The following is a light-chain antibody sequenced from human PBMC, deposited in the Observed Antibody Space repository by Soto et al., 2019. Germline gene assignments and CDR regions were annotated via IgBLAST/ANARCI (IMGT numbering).Light chain of an antibody. V-gene: IGKV3-20*01. J-gene: IGKJ3*01. CDR2: GAS. CDR1: QSVSSSY. CDR3: QQGFT. Sequence: EIVLTQSPGTLSLSPGERATLSCRASQSVSSSYLAWYQQKPGQAPRLLIYGASSRATGIPGRFSGSGSGTDFTLTISRLEPEDFAVYYCQQGFTFGPGTKVDIK.